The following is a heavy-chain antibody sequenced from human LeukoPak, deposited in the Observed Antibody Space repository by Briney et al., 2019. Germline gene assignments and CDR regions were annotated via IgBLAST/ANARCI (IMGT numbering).Heavy chain of an antibody. CDR3: AKDRARYSNYGDY. CDR1: GFTFSSYS. D-gene: IGHD4-11*01. CDR2: ISSSSSYI. V-gene: IGHV3-21*01. Sequence: GGSLRLSCAASGFTFSSYSMNWVRQAPGKGLEWVSSISSSSSYIYYADSVKGRFTISRDNAKNSLYLQMNSLRAEDTAVYYCAKDRARYSNYGDYWGQGTLVTVSS. J-gene: IGHJ4*02.